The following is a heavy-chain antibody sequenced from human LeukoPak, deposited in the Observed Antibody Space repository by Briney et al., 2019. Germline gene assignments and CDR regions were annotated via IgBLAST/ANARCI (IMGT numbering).Heavy chain of an antibody. V-gene: IGHV1-46*01. D-gene: IGHD3-22*01. J-gene: IGHJ4*02. CDR1: GYTFTSYY. CDR3: ARGIRHYDSSGYYYSPPPTH. Sequence: ASVKVSCKASGYTFTSYYMHWVRQAPGQGLEWMGIINPSGGSTSYAQKFQGRVTMTRNTSISTAYMELSSLRSEDTAVYYCARGIRHYDSSGYYYSPPPTHWGQGTLVTVSS. CDR2: INPSGGST.